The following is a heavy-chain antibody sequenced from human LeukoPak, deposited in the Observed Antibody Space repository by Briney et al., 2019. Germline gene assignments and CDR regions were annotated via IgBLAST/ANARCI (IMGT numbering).Heavy chain of an antibody. V-gene: IGHV4-38-2*02. J-gene: IGHJ4*02. CDR2: IYHSGST. CDR3: VGGELGTVDY. CDR1: GGSISSGYY. D-gene: IGHD3-16*01. Sequence: SETLSLTCTVSGGSISSGYYWGWIRQPPGKGLEWIGSIYHSGSTYYNPSLKSRVTISVDTSKNQFSLKLSSVTAADTAVYYCVGGELGTVDYWGQGTLVTVSS.